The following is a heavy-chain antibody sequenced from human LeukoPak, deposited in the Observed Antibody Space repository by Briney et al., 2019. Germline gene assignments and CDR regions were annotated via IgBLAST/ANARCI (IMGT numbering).Heavy chain of an antibody. Sequence: SETLSLTCTVSGGSIIGYYWTWIRQPPGKGLEWIGYIYYSGSTNYNPSLKSRVTISVDTSKNQFSLKLSSVTAADTAVYYCARGGMVRGANWFDPWGQGTLVTVSS. V-gene: IGHV4-59*01. CDR1: GGSIIGYY. CDR2: IYYSGST. J-gene: IGHJ5*02. D-gene: IGHD3-10*01. CDR3: ARGGMVRGANWFDP.